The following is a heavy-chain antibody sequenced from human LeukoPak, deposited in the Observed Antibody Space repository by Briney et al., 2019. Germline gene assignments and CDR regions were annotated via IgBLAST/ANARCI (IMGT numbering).Heavy chain of an antibody. V-gene: IGHV3-30-3*01. CDR3: ARGPYYYDSSGYRGDFQH. CDR2: ISYDGSNK. CDR1: GFTFSSYA. D-gene: IGHD3-22*01. J-gene: IGHJ1*01. Sequence: GGSLRLSCAASGFTFSSYAMHWVRQAPGKGLEWVAVISYDGSNKYYADSVRGRFTISRDNSKNTLYLQMSSLRAEDTAVYYCARGPYYYDSSGYRGDFQHWGQGTLVTVSS.